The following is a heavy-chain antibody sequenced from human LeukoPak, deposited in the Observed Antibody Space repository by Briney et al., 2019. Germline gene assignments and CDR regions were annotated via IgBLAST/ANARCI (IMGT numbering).Heavy chain of an antibody. Sequence: GGSLRLSCAASGFTFSSYAMSWVRQAPGNGLEWVSAISGSGGSTYYADSVKGRFTISRDNSKNTLYLQMNSLRAEDTAVYYCAKGRREQWLVPLDYWGQGTLVTVSS. CDR2: ISGSGGST. CDR3: AKGRREQWLVPLDY. D-gene: IGHD6-19*01. J-gene: IGHJ4*02. V-gene: IGHV3-23*01. CDR1: GFTFSSYA.